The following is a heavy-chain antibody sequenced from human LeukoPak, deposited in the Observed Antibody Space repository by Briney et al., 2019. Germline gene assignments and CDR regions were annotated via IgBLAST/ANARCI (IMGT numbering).Heavy chain of an antibody. J-gene: IGHJ3*02. CDR2: IYYSGST. CDR3: ARAAVSYYGHDAFDI. D-gene: IGHD1-26*01. Sequence: SETLSLTCAVYGGSFSGYYWSWIRQPPGKGLEWIGSIYYSGSTYYNPSLKSRVTISVDTSKNQFSLKLSSVTAADTAVYYCARAAVSYYGHDAFDIWGQGTMVTVSS. CDR1: GGSFSGYY. V-gene: IGHV4-34*01.